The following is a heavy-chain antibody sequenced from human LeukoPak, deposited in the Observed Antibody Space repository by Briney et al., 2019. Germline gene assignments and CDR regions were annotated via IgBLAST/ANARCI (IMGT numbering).Heavy chain of an antibody. CDR1: GGSISSYY. J-gene: IGHJ3*02. CDR3: ARPCPYDSGCYPDDLDI. D-gene: IGHD3-22*01. Sequence: SETLSLTCTLSGGSISSYYWSWIRQPPGKGLEWLAYIHNSGRTNYNPSLKSRLTISLDTSKNQFSLNVRSATAADTAVYYCARPCPYDSGCYPDDLDIWGQGTMVTVSS. CDR2: IHNSGRT. V-gene: IGHV4-59*08.